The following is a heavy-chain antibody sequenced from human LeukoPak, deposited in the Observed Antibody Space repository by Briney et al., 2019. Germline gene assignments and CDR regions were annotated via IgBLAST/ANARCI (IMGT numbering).Heavy chain of an antibody. CDR1: GGTFSSYA. Sequence: SVKVSCKASGGTFSSYAISWVRQAPGQGLEWMGGIIPIFGTPNYAQKFQGRVTITADESTRTVYMELSNLRSEDTAVFFCAKTHSDQPESFYYYGLDVWGQGTTVTVSS. CDR2: IIPIFGTP. CDR3: AKTHSDQPESFYYYGLDV. J-gene: IGHJ6*02. D-gene: IGHD2-2*01. V-gene: IGHV1-69*13.